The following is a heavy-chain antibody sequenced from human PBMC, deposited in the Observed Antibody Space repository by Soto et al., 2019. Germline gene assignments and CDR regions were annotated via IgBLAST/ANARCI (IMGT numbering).Heavy chain of an antibody. D-gene: IGHD6-19*01. CDR1: GFTFRSYG. Sequence: PGGSLRLYCAASGFTFRSYGMHWVRQAPGKGLEWVAVISYDANNKYYADSVKGRFTISRDNSKNTLYLQMNNLRAEDTAVYHCAKAFNSGYSSGWSIVPGDFWGQGTLVTVSS. CDR3: AKAFNSGYSSGWSIVPGDF. V-gene: IGHV3-30*18. CDR2: ISYDANNK. J-gene: IGHJ4*02.